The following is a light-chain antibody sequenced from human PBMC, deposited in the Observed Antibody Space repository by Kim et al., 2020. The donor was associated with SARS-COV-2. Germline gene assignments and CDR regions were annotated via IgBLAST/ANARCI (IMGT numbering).Light chain of an antibody. V-gene: IGLV2-14*02. CDR2: EVS. J-gene: IGLJ2*01. Sequence: QSITISCTGTSSDVGSYNLVSWYQQHPGKAPKLMIYEVSKRPSGVSNRFSGSKSGNTASLTISGLQAEDEADYYCSSYTSSSTPLVFGGGTQLTVL. CDR1: SSDVGSYNL. CDR3: SSYTSSSTPLV.